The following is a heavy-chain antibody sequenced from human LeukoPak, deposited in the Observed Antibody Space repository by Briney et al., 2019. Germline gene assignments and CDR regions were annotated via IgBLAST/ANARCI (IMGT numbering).Heavy chain of an antibody. CDR1: GFTFSSYG. J-gene: IGHJ4*02. CDR3: ARGGRLGELSFGY. V-gene: IGHV3-30*19. Sequence: PGGSLRLSCAASGFTFSSYGMHWVRQAPGKGLEWVAVIWYDGSNKYYADSVKGRFTISRDNSKNTLYLQMNSLRAEDTAVYYCARGGRLGELSFGYWGQGTLVTVSS. CDR2: IWYDGSNK. D-gene: IGHD3-16*02.